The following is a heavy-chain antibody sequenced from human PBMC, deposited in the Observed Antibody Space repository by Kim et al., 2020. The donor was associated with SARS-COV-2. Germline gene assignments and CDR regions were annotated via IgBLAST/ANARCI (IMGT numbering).Heavy chain of an antibody. CDR3: ARSAGRYGGVVD. D-gene: IGHD6-19*01. J-gene: IGHJ4*02. Sequence: APKFQGRLTMTRDTSRSTAYMELSSLRSEDTAVYFCARSAGRYGGVVDWGQGTLVTVSS. V-gene: IGHV1-46*01.